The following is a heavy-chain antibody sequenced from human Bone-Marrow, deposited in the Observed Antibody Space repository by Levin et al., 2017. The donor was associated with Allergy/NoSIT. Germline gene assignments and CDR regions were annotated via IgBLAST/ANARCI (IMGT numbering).Heavy chain of an antibody. CDR1: GGSISSGDYY. CDR2: IFDSGST. J-gene: IGHJ4*02. Sequence: LRLSCTVSGGSISSGDYYWNWIRQSPGKGLEWIGYIFDSGSTYYNPSLKSRVSISVDTSKNQFSLRLSSVTAADTAVYYCTRDMFYWGQGTLVTVSS. D-gene: IGHD3-10*02. CDR3: TRDMFY. V-gene: IGHV4-30-4*01.